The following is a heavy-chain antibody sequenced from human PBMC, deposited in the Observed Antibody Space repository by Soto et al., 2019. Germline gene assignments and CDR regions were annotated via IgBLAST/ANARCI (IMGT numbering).Heavy chain of an antibody. CDR3: ARDASVVRRLILAPATYFDF. V-gene: IGHV1-24*01. D-gene: IGHD3-10*01. J-gene: IGHJ4*02. Sequence: GASVKVSCKVSGYTLTELSMHWVRQAPGKGLEWMGGFDPEDGETIYAQKFQGRVTMTEDTSTDTAYMELSSLRSEDTALYYCARDASVVRRLILAPATYFDFWGQGTLVTVSA. CDR1: GYTLTELS. CDR2: FDPEDGET.